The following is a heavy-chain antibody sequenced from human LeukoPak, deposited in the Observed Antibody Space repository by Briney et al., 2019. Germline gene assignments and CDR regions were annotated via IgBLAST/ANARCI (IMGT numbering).Heavy chain of an antibody. Sequence: SETLSLTCTVSGGSISSSSYYWGWIRQPPGKGLEWIGSIYYSGSTYYNPSLKSRVTISVDTSKNQFSLKLSSVTAADTAVYYCARLSWPFDYWGQGTLVTVSS. CDR1: GGSISSSSYY. CDR2: IYYSGST. J-gene: IGHJ4*02. CDR3: ARLSWPFDY. V-gene: IGHV4-39*01.